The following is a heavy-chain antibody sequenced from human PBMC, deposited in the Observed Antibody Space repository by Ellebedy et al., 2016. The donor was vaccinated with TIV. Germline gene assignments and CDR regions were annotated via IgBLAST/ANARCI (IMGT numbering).Heavy chain of an antibody. CDR1: GFGFSTNG. J-gene: IGHJ4*02. Sequence: GGSLRLSXAASGFGFSTNGMHWVRQAPGKGLEWVAVITYDASNTYYGGSVKGRFTISGDNSKNTLYLQMNSLTEEDTAVYYCAKETKWLMWSFDNWGQGTLVTVSS. V-gene: IGHV3-30*18. CDR3: AKETKWLMWSFDN. D-gene: IGHD5-12*01. CDR2: ITYDASNT.